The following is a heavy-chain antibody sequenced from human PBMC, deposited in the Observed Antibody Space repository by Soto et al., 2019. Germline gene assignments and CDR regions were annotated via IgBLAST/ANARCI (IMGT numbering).Heavy chain of an antibody. Sequence: GASVKVSCKASGYTFTSYYMHWVRQAPGQGLEWMGIINPSGGSTSYAQKFQGRVTMTRDTSTSTVYMELSSLRSEDTAVYYCATGGLLRFLEWSHTDVWGKGTTVTVSS. J-gene: IGHJ6*03. D-gene: IGHD3-3*01. CDR1: GYTFTSYY. CDR2: INPSGGST. CDR3: ATGGLLRFLEWSHTDV. V-gene: IGHV1-46*03.